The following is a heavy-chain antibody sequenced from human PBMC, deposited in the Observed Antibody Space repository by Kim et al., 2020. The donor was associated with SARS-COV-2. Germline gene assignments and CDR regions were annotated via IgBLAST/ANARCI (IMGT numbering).Heavy chain of an antibody. V-gene: IGHV3-23*01. CDR3: AKDSGPVDIVAAIDS. J-gene: IGHJ4*02. CDR2: ITDSGGST. D-gene: IGHD5-12*01. CDR1: GFTFSSYV. Sequence: GGSLRLSCVASGFTFSSYVMSWVRQAPGKGLEWVSGITDSGGSTYYADSVKGRFTISRDNSKNIVYLQINSLRVEDTAIYYCAKDSGPVDIVAAIDSWGQGTLVTAAS.